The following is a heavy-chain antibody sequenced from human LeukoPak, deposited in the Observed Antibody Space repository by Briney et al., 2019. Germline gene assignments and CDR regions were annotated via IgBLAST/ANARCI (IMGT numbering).Heavy chain of an antibody. V-gene: IGHV4-34*01. J-gene: IGHJ6*02. CDR1: GGSFSGYY. Sequence: SETLSLTCAVYGGSFSGYYWSWIRQPPGKGLEWIGEINHGGSTNYNPSLKSRVTISVDTSKNQFSLKLSSVTAADTAVYYCASYKWELNYYYYGMDVWGQGTTVTVSS. CDR2: INHGGST. CDR3: ASYKWELNYYYYGMDV. D-gene: IGHD1-26*01.